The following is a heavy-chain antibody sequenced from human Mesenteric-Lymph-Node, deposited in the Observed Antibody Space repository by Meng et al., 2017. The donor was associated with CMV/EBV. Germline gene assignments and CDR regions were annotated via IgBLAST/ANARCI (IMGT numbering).Heavy chain of an antibody. CDR3: ARDFSGGYAYYFDC. V-gene: IGHV4-30-4*08. CDR2: IYYSGNT. J-gene: IGHJ4*02. D-gene: IGHD5-12*01. Sequence: SETLSLTCTVSGGSISRGDHYWNWIRQPPGKGLEWIGSIYYSGNTYYNPSLKSRVTISVDRSRNQFSLKLSSVTVADTAVYFCARDFSGGYAYYFDCWGQGTLVTVSS. CDR1: GGSISRGDHY.